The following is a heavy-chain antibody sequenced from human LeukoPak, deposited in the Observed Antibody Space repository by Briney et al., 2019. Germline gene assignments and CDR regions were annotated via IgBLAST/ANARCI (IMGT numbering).Heavy chain of an antibody. CDR1: GFTFSSYG. Sequence: PAGRSLRLSCAASGFTFSSYGMHWVRQAPGKGLEWVAVISYDGSNKYYADSVKGRFTISRDNSKNTLYLQMNSLRAEDTAVYYCAKDVEQQPGDYWGQGTLVIVSS. CDR2: ISYDGSNK. CDR3: AKDVEQQPGDY. J-gene: IGHJ4*02. D-gene: IGHD6-13*01. V-gene: IGHV3-30*18.